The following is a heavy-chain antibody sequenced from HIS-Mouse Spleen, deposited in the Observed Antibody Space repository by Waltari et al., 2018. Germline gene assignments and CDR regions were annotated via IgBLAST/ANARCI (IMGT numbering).Heavy chain of an antibody. J-gene: IGHJ5*02. CDR1: GFTFSSYW. D-gene: IGHD5-12*01. CDR2: KKEEGREK. CDR3: ARERRGPGWFDP. V-gene: IGHV3-7*01. Sequence: EVQLVESGGGVVQPGGSLRLSCAASGFTFSSYWMSWVRQAPGKGLEWVANKKEEGREKNSVDSVEGRFTISRDNAKHSLYLQMNSLRAENTDVYYCARERRGPGWFDPWGQGTLVTVSS.